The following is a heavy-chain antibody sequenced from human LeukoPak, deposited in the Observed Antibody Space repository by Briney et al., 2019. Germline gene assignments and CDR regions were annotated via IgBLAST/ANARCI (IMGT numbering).Heavy chain of an antibody. CDR2: IKQDGSVK. V-gene: IGHV3-7*01. D-gene: IGHD6-13*01. CDR1: GFTFSSYW. CDR3: ARDRAAAGIKAGPSD. Sequence: PGGSLRLSCAASGFTFSSYWMNWVRQAPGKGLEWVAIIKQDGSVKHYVDSVKGRFTISRDNSKNTLYLQMNSLRAEDTAVYYCARDRAAAGIKAGPSDWGQGTLVTVSS. J-gene: IGHJ4*02.